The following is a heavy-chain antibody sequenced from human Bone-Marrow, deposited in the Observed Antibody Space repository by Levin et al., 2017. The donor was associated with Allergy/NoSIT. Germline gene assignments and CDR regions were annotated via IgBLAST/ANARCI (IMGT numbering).Heavy chain of an antibody. D-gene: IGHD6-13*01. V-gene: IGHV4-59*01. Sequence: GSLRLSCTVSGGSISGYFWTWIRQPPGKGLEWVGYIDYSGRTNYNPSLKTRVSISRDTSKSQFSLMLSSVTAADTAVYYCARGHPSSPRTSDSWGQGTLVTVSS. CDR2: IDYSGRT. J-gene: IGHJ4*02. CDR1: GGSISGYF. CDR3: ARGHPSSPRTSDS.